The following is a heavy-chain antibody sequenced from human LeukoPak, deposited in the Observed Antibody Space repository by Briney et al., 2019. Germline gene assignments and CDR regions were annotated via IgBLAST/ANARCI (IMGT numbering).Heavy chain of an antibody. D-gene: IGHD6-6*01. Sequence: PSQTLALTCTVSGGSISSGGYYWSWIRQPPGKGLEWIGYLYHSGSTYYNPSLKSRVTISVDRSKNQFSLKLSSVTAADTAVYYCARYPEYSSSSNRNAFDIWGQGTMVTVSS. CDR2: LYHSGST. CDR1: GGSISSGGYY. CDR3: ARYPEYSSSSNRNAFDI. J-gene: IGHJ3*02. V-gene: IGHV4-30-2*01.